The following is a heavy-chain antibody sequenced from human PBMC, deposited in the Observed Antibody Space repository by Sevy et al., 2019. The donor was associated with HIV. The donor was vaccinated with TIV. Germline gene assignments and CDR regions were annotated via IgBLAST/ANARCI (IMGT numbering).Heavy chain of an antibody. CDR3: ARDNSGYFFFDY. CDR2: ISQTYDGSKK. CDR1: GFTFGSYT. J-gene: IGHJ4*02. D-gene: IGHD3-22*01. V-gene: IGHV3-30-3*01. Sequence: GGSLRLSCAASGFTFGSYTLHWVRQAPGKGLEWVALISQTYDGSKKYYINSDQGRFTISRDNSKNNLYLPMDSLRPEDTAVDYCARDNSGYFFFDYWGQGTLVTVSS.